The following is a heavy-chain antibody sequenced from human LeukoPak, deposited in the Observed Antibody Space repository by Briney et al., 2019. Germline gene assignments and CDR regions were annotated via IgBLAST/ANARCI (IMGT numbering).Heavy chain of an antibody. CDR3: ARGYHDSSGYAFDI. CDR1: GFTFSNYA. J-gene: IGHJ3*02. CDR2: ISGSTGST. D-gene: IGHD3-22*01. Sequence: PGGSLRLSCAASGFTFSNYAMNWVRQAPGKGLEWVSLISGSTGSTYYADSVKGRFTISRDNAKNSLYLQMNSLRAEDTAVYYCARGYHDSSGYAFDIWGQGTMVTVSS. V-gene: IGHV3-23*01.